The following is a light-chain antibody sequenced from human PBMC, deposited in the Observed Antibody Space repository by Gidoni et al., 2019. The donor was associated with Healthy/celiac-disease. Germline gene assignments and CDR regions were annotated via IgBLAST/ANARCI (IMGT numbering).Light chain of an antibody. CDR1: QSVSSY. Sequence: EIVLTQSPATLSLSPGERATLSHRASQSVSSYLAWYQQKPGQAPRLLIYDASNRATGIPARFSGSGSGTDFTLTISSLEPADFAVYYCQQRSNWPLTFXGXTKVEIK. V-gene: IGKV3-11*01. J-gene: IGKJ4*01. CDR3: QQRSNWPLT. CDR2: DAS.